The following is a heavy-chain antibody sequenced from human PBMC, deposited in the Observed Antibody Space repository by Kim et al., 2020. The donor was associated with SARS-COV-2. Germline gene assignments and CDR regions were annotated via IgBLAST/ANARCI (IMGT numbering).Heavy chain of an antibody. V-gene: IGHV4-59*01. D-gene: IGHD6-13*01. CDR2: IYYSGST. CDR3: ARDGYSSSWPWGWFDP. J-gene: IGHJ5*02. CDR1: GGSISSYY. Sequence: SETLSLTCTVSGGSISSYYWSWIRQPPGKGLEWIGYIYYSGSTNYNPSLKSRVTISVDTSKNQFSLKLSSVTAADTAVYYCARDGYSSSWPWGWFDPWGQGTLVTVSS.